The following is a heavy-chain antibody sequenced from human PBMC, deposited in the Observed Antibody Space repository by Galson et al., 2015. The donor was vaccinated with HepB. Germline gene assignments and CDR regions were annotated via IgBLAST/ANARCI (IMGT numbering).Heavy chain of an antibody. J-gene: IGHJ3*02. CDR1: GFTFSSYS. Sequence: SLRLSCAASGFTFSSYSMNWVRQAPGKGLEWVSSISSSSSYIYYADSVKGRFTISRDNAKNSLYLQMNSLRAEDTAVYYCARDRSGSFNAFDIWGQGTMVTVSS. CDR3: ARDRSGSFNAFDI. D-gene: IGHD1-26*01. V-gene: IGHV3-21*01. CDR2: ISSSSSYI.